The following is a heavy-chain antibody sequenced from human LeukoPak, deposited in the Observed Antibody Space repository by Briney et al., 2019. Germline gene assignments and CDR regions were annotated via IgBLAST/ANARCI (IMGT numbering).Heavy chain of an antibody. D-gene: IGHD3-22*01. V-gene: IGHV3-7*01. CDR3: ARGDDSSGYYPPVFDY. Sequence: GGSLRLSCAASGFTFSSYWMSWVRQAPGKGLEWVANIKQDGSEKYYVDSVKGRFTISRDNAKNSLYLQMNSLRAEDTAVYYCARGDDSSGYYPPVFDYWGQGTLVTVSS. CDR2: IKQDGSEK. CDR1: GFTFSSYW. J-gene: IGHJ4*02.